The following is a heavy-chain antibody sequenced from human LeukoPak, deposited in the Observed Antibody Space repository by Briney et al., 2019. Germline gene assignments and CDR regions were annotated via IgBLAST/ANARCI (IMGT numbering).Heavy chain of an antibody. CDR2: FDPEDGET. V-gene: IGHV1-24*01. D-gene: IGHD3-16*02. J-gene: IGHJ6*02. Sequence: ASVKVSCKVSGYTLTELSMHWVRQAPGKGLEWMGGFDPEDGETIYAQKFQGRVTMTTDTSTSTAYMELRSLRSDDTAVYYCARDDYVWGSYRQYYYGMDVWGQGTTATVSS. CDR3: ARDDYVWGSYRQYYYGMDV. CDR1: GYTLTELS.